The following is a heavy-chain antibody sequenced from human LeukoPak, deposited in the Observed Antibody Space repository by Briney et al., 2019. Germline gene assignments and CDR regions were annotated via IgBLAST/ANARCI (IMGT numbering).Heavy chain of an antibody. D-gene: IGHD5-12*01. CDR3: ARVKVATGPFGRIFDAFDI. V-gene: IGHV3-23*01. CDR1: GFTFSSYA. Sequence: GGSLRLSCAASGFTFSSYAMSWVRQAPGKGLEWVSAISGSGGSTYYADSVKGRFTISRDNSKNTLYLQMNSLRAEDTAVYYCARVKVATGPFGRIFDAFDIWGQGTMVTVSS. J-gene: IGHJ3*02. CDR2: ISGSGGST.